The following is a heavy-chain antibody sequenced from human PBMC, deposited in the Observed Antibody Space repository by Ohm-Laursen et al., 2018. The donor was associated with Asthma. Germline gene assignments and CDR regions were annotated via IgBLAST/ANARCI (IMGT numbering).Heavy chain of an antibody. J-gene: IGHJ4*02. CDR2: ISYDGSNK. Sequence: SLRLSCAASGFTFSSYGMHWVRQAPGKGLEWVAVISYDGSNKYYADSVKGRFTISRDNAKNSLYLQMNSLRAEDTAVYYCARTLRGIYDRSGYFDYWGQGTLVTVSS. V-gene: IGHV3-30*03. D-gene: IGHD3-16*01. CDR3: ARTLRGIYDRSGYFDY. CDR1: GFTFSSYG.